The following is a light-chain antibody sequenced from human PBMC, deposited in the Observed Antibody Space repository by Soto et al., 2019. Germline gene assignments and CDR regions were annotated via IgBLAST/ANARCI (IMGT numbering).Light chain of an antibody. CDR2: WAS. Sequence: DIVMTQSPDSLAVSLGERATINCKSSQTVLYSSNNKNYLAWYQQKPGQSPKLLIYWASTRESGVPDRFSGSGSGTDFTLTISNLQAEDVAIYYCQQYFNSPITFVQGTRLEIK. J-gene: IGKJ5*01. V-gene: IGKV4-1*01. CDR1: QTVLYSSNNKNY. CDR3: QQYFNSPIT.